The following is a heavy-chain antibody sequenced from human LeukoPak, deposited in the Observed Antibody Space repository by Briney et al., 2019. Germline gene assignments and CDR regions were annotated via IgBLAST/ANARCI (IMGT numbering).Heavy chain of an antibody. CDR3: AKGRQWLVLDY. Sequence: GGSLRLSCAASGFTFSSYGMHWVRQAPGKGLEWVAVIWYDGSNKYYADSVKGRFTISRDNSKDTLNLQMNSLRAEDTAVYYCAKGRQWLVLDYWGQGTLVTVSS. V-gene: IGHV3-30*02. J-gene: IGHJ4*02. D-gene: IGHD6-19*01. CDR1: GFTFSSYG. CDR2: IWYDGSNK.